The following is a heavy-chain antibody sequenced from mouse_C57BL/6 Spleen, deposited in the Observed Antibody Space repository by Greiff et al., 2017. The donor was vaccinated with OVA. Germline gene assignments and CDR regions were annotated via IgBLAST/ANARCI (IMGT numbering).Heavy chain of an antibody. Sequence: EVQLVESGGGLVKPGGSLKLSCAASGFTFSDYGMHWVRQAPEKGLEWVAYISSGSRTIYYADTVEGRFTISRDNAKNTLFLQMTSLRSEDTARYYCARDYYYAMDYWGQGTSVTVSS. CDR3: ARDYYYAMDY. J-gene: IGHJ4*01. CDR2: ISSGSRTI. CDR1: GFTFSDYG. V-gene: IGHV5-17*01.